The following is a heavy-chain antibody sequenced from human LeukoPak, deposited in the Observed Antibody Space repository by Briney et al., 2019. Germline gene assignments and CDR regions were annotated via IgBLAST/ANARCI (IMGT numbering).Heavy chain of an antibody. V-gene: IGHV4-39*07. CDR3: ARTYYDSSGYSYAFDI. Sequence: SETLSLTCSVSGGSISSSSYYWGWIRQPPGKGLEWIGSIYYSGSTYYNPSLKSRVTISVDTSKNQFSLKLSSVTAADTAVYYCARTYYDSSGYSYAFDIWGQGTMVTVSS. D-gene: IGHD3-22*01. J-gene: IGHJ3*02. CDR2: IYYSGST. CDR1: GGSISSSSYY.